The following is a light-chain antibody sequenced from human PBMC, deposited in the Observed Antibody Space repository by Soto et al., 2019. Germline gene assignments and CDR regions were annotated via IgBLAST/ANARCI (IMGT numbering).Light chain of an antibody. V-gene: IGKV1-5*03. CDR2: KAS. CDR1: QSVSVW. J-gene: IGKJ2*01. Sequence: DIQMTQSPSTLSASVGDRVTITCRASQSVSVWLAWYQQKPGKAPKLLIYKASILATGVPSRFSGSGSGTEFTLTISSLQPDDFATYPCQQYNSYSRTFGQGTELEIK. CDR3: QQYNSYSRT.